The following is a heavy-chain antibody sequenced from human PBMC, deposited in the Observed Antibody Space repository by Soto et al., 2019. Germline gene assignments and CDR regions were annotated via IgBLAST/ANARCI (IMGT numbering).Heavy chain of an antibody. CDR1: GFTFSIYS. CDR2: ISGASDYT. CDR3: AKSENAYYYYMDV. J-gene: IGHJ6*03. V-gene: IGHV3-23*01. Sequence: LRLSCAASGFTFSIYSMNWVRQAPGKGLQWVSGISGASDYTYYADSVKGRFTVSRDNSKNTLYLQMNSLRAEDTAVYYCAKSENAYYYYMDVWGKGTTVTVSS.